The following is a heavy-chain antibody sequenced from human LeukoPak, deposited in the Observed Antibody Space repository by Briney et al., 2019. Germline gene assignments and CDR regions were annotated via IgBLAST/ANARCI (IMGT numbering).Heavy chain of an antibody. CDR1: GYTFTSYD. Sequence: ASVKVSCKASGYTFTSYDINWVRQATGQGLEWMGWMNPNSGNTGYAQKFQGRVTMTRNTSISTAYMELSSLRSEDTAVYYCATGKYYYASSGYYYWFDPWVQGTLVTVSS. V-gene: IGHV1-8*01. D-gene: IGHD3-22*01. CDR3: ATGKYYYASSGYYYWFDP. CDR2: MNPNSGNT. J-gene: IGHJ5*02.